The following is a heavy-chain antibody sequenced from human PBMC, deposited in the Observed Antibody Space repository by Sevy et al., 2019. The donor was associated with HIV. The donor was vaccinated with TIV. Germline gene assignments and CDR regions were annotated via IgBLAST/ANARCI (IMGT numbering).Heavy chain of an antibody. Sequence: GGSLRLSCAASGFTFSKYSMSWVRQPPGKGLEWVSTLSFGCGEINYADSVKGRFTISRDNSKSSVYLQMNNLRPEDKAGVYWGRKGCTKTHDYWGQGTLVTVSS. CDR1: GFTFSKYS. J-gene: IGHJ4*01. CDR3: GRKGCTKTHDY. D-gene: IGHD3-16*01. V-gene: IGHV3-23*01. CDR2: LSFGCGEI.